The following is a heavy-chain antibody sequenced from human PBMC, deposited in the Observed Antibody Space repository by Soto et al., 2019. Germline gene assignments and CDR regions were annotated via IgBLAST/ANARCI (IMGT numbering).Heavy chain of an antibody. CDR1: GGSFTSNNW. D-gene: IGHD1-7*01. Sequence: SETLSLTCAVSGGSFTSNNWWTWVRQPPGQGLEWVGEIYRTGITNYNPSLKSRVTISLDKSESQFSLKVTSLTAADTAVYYCASRDPGTSVDYWGQGTLVTVSS. J-gene: IGHJ4*02. V-gene: IGHV4-4*02. CDR2: IYRTGIT. CDR3: ASRDPGTSVDY.